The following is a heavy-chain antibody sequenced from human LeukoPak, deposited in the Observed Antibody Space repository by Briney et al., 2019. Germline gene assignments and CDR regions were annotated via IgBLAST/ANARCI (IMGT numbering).Heavy chain of an antibody. CDR3: ARKASIAAAGPGPYYYGMDV. CDR2: IYYSGST. Sequence: SQTLSLTCTVSGGSISSGGYYWSWIRQHPGKGLAWIGYIYYSGSTYYNPSLKSRVTISVDTSKNQFPLKLSSVTAADTAVYYCARKASIAAAGPGPYYYGMDVWGQGTTVTVSS. V-gene: IGHV4-31*03. J-gene: IGHJ6*02. CDR1: GGSISSGGYY. D-gene: IGHD6-13*01.